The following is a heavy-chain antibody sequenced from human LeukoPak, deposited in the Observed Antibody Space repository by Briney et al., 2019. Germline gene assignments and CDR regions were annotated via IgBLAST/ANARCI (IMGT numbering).Heavy chain of an antibody. CDR1: GYTLTELS. CDR3: ATDPIVRLQYNY. J-gene: IGHJ4*02. D-gene: IGHD4-11*01. V-gene: IGHV1-24*01. Sequence: WASVRVSCKVSGYTLTELSMHWVRQAPGKGLEWMGGFDPEDGETIYAQKFQGRVTMTEDTSTDTAYTELSSLRSEDTAVYYCATDPIVRLQYNYWGQGTLVTVSS. CDR2: FDPEDGET.